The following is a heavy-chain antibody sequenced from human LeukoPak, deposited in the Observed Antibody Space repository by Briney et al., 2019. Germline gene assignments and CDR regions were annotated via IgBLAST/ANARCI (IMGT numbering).Heavy chain of an antibody. Sequence: PGGSLRLSCVASQFTFSSYAMSWVRQAPGKELEWVSTISDRGDNTHHADSVKGRFTISRDNSKNTLYLQMNSLRDEDTAVYYCAKDAVPAALGEYFFDYWGQGTRVTVSS. CDR3: AKDAVPAALGEYFFDY. CDR2: ISDRGDNT. D-gene: IGHD2-2*01. V-gene: IGHV3-23*01. CDR1: QFTFSSYA. J-gene: IGHJ4*02.